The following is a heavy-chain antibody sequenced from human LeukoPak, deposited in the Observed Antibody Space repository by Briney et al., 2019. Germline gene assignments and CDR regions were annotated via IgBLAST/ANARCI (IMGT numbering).Heavy chain of an antibody. V-gene: IGHV4-59*08. CDR2: ITNSGST. Sequence: PSETLSLTCTVSGVSISSSYWSWIRQPPGKGLEWIGYITNSGSTSYSPSLKSRVTISVDTSKNQFSLKLTSVTAADTAVYHCARHGRHFDYWGQGTLVTVSS. J-gene: IGHJ4*02. CDR1: GVSISSSY. CDR3: ARHGRHFDY.